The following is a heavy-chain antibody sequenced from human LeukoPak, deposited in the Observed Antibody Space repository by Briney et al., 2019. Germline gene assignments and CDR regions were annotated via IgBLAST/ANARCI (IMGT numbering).Heavy chain of an antibody. V-gene: IGHV1-18*01. CDR3: AIMGARDFQH. Sequence: ASVKVSCKASGYTFTSYGISWVRQAPGQGLEWMGWISAYNGNTNYAQKLQGRVTMTRNTSISTAYMELSSLRSEDTAVYYCAIMGARDFQHWGQGTLVTVSS. D-gene: IGHD1-26*01. CDR1: GYTFTSYG. J-gene: IGHJ1*01. CDR2: ISAYNGNT.